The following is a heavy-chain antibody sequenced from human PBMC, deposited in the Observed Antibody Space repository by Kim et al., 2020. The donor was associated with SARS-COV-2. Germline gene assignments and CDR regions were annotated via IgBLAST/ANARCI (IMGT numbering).Heavy chain of an antibody. CDR2: IYYSGST. Sequence: SETLSLTCTVSGGSISSYYWSWIRQPPGKGLEWIGYIYYSGSTNYNPSLKSRVTISVDTSKNQFSLKLSSVTAADTAVYYCARDLYGSGSYYPYYYYGM. J-gene: IGHJ6*01. CDR1: GGSISSYY. D-gene: IGHD3-10*01. V-gene: IGHV4-59*01. CDR3: ARDLYGSGSYYPYYYYGM.